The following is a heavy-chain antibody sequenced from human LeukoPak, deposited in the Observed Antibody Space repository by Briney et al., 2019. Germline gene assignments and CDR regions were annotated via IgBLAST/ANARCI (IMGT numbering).Heavy chain of an antibody. Sequence: KASETLSLTCTVSGGSISTYYWNWIRQPPGKGLEWIGYIYHSGSTNYNPSLQSRVTISVDTSKNQFSLKLSSVTAADTAVYYCAREVPGSSWYFSAQNWFDPWGQGTLVTVSS. CDR1: GGSISTYY. CDR3: AREVPGSSWYFSAQNWFDP. D-gene: IGHD6-13*01. V-gene: IGHV4-59*01. J-gene: IGHJ5*02. CDR2: IYHSGST.